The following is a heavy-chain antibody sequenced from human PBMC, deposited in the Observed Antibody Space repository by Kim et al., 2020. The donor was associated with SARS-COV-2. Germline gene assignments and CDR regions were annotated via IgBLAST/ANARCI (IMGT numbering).Heavy chain of an antibody. CDR2: ISFDGQTK. J-gene: IGHJ6*02. Sequence: GGSLRLSCEVSGFTFMNYGMHWVRQAPGEGLEWVAAISFDGQTKDYAGSVKGRFTVFKDESTNTLHLQMDNLRSADTAVYYCTKMKGWDLGYYPMEVWG. CDR1: GFTFMNYG. CDR3: TKMKGWDLGYYPMEV. V-gene: IGHV3-30*18. D-gene: IGHD3-3*01.